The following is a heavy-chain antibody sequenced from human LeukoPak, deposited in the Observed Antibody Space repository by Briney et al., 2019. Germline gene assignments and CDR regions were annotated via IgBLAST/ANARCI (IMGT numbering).Heavy chain of an antibody. J-gene: IGHJ4*02. CDR2: ISYDGSNK. CDR3: ARDFTAIGTYYFDY. CDR1: GFTFSTYA. V-gene: IGHV3-30-3*01. Sequence: GGSLRLSCAASGFTFSTYAMHWVRQAPGKGLEWVAVISYDGSNKYYADSGKGRFTISRDNSKSTLYLQMNSLRAEDTAVFYCARDFTAIGTYYFDYWGQGTLVTVSS. D-gene: IGHD1-26*01.